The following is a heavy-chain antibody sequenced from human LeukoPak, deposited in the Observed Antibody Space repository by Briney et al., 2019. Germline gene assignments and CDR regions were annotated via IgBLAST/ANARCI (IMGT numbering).Heavy chain of an antibody. V-gene: IGHV3-9*01. J-gene: IGHJ6*02. CDR3: TKDRGSGGYVYYNMDV. D-gene: IGHD3-10*01. CDR1: GFTFDDHA. CDR2: ISWNSGNI. Sequence: GGSLRLSCAASGFTFDDHAMHWVRQAPGKGLEWVSGISWNSGNIDYADSVKGRFTISRDNAKNSLYLQMNSLRAEDTALYYCTKDRGSGGYVYYNMDVWGQGTTVTVS.